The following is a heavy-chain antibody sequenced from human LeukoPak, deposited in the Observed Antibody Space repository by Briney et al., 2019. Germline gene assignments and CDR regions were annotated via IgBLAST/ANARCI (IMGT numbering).Heavy chain of an antibody. Sequence: PGGSLRLSCAASGFTFSSYAMSWVRQAPGKGLEWVSGISGSGGYTYYADSVKGRFTISRDNSKNTLYLQINNLRAEDTALYYCAKAHDYGDYAGFDYWGQGTLVSVSS. V-gene: IGHV3-23*01. D-gene: IGHD4-17*01. CDR1: GFTFSSYA. CDR3: AKAHDYGDYAGFDY. J-gene: IGHJ4*02. CDR2: ISGSGGYT.